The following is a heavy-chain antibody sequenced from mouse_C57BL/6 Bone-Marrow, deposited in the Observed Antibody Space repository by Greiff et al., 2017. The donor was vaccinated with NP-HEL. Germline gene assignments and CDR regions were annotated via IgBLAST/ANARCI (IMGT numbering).Heavy chain of an antibody. CDR3: ARDFYYGSSYLAWFAY. J-gene: IGHJ3*01. Sequence: VQLQQSVAELVRPGASVKLSCTASGFNIKNTYMHWVQQRPEQGLEWIGRIDPANGNTKYAPKFQGKATITADPSSNTAYLQLSSLTSEDTAIYYCARDFYYGSSYLAWFAYWGQGTLVTVSA. CDR1: GFNIKNTY. V-gene: IGHV14-3*01. CDR2: IDPANGNT. D-gene: IGHD1-1*01.